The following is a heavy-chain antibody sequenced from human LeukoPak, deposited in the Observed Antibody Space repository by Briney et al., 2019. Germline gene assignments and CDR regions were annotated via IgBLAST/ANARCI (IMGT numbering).Heavy chain of an antibody. V-gene: IGHV1-69*13. CDR3: ARGQYQLLSDYYMDV. J-gene: IGHJ6*03. D-gene: IGHD2-2*01. Sequence: AASVKVSCKASGGTFSSYAISWVRQAPGQGLEWMGGIIPIFGTANYAQKFQGRVTITADEFTSTAYMELSSLRSEDTAVYYCARGQYQLLSDYYMDVWGKGTTVTVSS. CDR1: GGTFSSYA. CDR2: IIPIFGTA.